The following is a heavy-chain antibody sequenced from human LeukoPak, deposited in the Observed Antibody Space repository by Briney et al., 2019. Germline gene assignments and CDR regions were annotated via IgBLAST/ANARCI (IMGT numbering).Heavy chain of an antibody. V-gene: IGHV3-30*18. CDR1: GFTFSNYG. D-gene: IGHD1-26*01. CDR2: ISYDGSNR. CDR3: AKVVGDGTYYYYGVDV. J-gene: IGHJ6*02. Sequence: PGGSLRLSCAASGFTFSNYGMHWVRQAPGKGLEWVAVISYDGSNRYYGDSVKGRFTISRDNSKNTLNLRMNSLRAEDTAVYYCAKVVGDGTYYYYGVDVWGQGTTVTVSS.